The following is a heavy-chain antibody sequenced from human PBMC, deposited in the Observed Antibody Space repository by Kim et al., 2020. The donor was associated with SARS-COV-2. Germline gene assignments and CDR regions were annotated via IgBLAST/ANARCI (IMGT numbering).Heavy chain of an antibody. CDR2: INAGNGNT. CDR3: AREEPWYYYDSSRGMDV. Sequence: ASVKVSCKASGYTFTSYAMHWVRQAPGQRLEWMGWINAGNGNTKYSQKFQGRVTITRDTSASTAYMELSSLRSEDTAVYYCAREEPWYYYDSSRGMDVWGQGTTVTVSS. J-gene: IGHJ6*02. V-gene: IGHV1-3*01. CDR1: GYTFTSYA. D-gene: IGHD3-22*01.